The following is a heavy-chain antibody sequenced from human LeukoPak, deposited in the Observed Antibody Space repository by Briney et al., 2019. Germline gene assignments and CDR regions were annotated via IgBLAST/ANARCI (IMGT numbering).Heavy chain of an antibody. D-gene: IGHD2-21*02. J-gene: IGHJ3*02. CDR1: GFTFSSYS. Sequence: GGSLRLSCAASGFTFSSYSMNWVRQAPGKGLEWVSSISSSSYIYYADSVKGRFTISRDNAKNSLSLQMNSLRAEDTAVYYCARTASGDAFDIWGQGTMVTVSS. V-gene: IGHV3-21*01. CDR2: ISSSSYI. CDR3: ARTASGDAFDI.